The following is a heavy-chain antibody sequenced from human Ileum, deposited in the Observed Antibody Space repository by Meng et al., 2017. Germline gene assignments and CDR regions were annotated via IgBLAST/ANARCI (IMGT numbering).Heavy chain of an antibody. CDR3: ARDHWGSLDY. J-gene: IGHJ4*02. Sequence: QGQLQESGPGLVRPSETLSLICTVSGGSVSTSDYQWGWIRQPPGKGLEWIGYAGTNYNPSLKSRVTISVDTSKRQFSLKLTSVTAADTAGYYCARDHWGSLDYWGQGILVTVSS. CDR2: AGT. CDR1: GGSVSTSDYQ. D-gene: IGHD7-27*01. V-gene: IGHV4-61*08.